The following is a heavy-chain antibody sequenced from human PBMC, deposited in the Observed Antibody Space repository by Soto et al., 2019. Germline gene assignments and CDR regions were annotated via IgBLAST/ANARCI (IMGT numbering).Heavy chain of an antibody. CDR2: TYYSAGT. V-gene: IGHV4-39*01. J-gene: IGHJ4*02. Sequence: SETLSLTCNVSGGSVGSSSYYWGWIRQAPGKGLEWIVSTYYSAGTYYNPSLKSRVTTSMDASKNQFSLTVTSVTAADTAIYYCARHASRGYSSSWYFEDWGQGTPVTVSS. D-gene: IGHD6-13*01. CDR1: GGSVGSSSYY. CDR3: ARHASRGYSSSWYFED.